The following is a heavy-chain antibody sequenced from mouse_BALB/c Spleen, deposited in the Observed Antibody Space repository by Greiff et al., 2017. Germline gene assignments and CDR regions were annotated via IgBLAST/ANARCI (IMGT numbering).Heavy chain of an antibody. V-gene: IGHV5-12-1*01. CDR1: GFAFSSYD. D-gene: IGHD2-1*01. CDR3: ARQRGNYWYFDV. J-gene: IGHJ1*01. CDR2: ISSGGGST. Sequence: EVKLVESGGGLVKPGGSLKLSCAASGFAFSSYDMSWVRQTPEKRLEWVAYISSGGGSTYYPDTVKGRFTISRDNAKNTLYLQMSSLKSEDTAMYYCARQRGNYWYFDVWGAGTTVTVSS.